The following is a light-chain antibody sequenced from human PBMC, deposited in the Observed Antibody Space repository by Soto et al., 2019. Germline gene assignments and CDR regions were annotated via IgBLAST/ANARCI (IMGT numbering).Light chain of an antibody. CDR1: QSVSRY. J-gene: IGKJ1*01. V-gene: IGKV3-11*01. Sequence: EIVLTQSPATLSLSPGERATLSCRASQSVSRYLAWYQQKPGQAPRLLIYDASTRATGIPARFSGSGSGTDFTLTISSLEPEDFAVYYCHQRSNWPPWTFGQGTKVEIK. CDR2: DAS. CDR3: HQRSNWPPWT.